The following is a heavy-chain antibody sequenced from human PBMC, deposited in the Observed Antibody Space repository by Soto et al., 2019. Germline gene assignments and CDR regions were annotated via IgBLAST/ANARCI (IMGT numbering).Heavy chain of an antibody. V-gene: IGHV4-38-2*01. D-gene: IGHD1-26*01. CDR3: ARAWDGVGATPVDY. CDR1: GYSISSGYY. J-gene: IGHJ4*02. Sequence: SETLSLTCAVSGYSISSGYYWGWMRQPPGKGLEWIGSIYHNGSTYYNPSLRSRVTISVDTSKNQFSLKLSSVTAADTDVYYCARAWDGVGATPVDYWGQGTLVTVSS. CDR2: IYHNGST.